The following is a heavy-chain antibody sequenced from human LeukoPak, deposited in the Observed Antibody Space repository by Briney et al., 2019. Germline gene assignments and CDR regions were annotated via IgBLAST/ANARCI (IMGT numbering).Heavy chain of an antibody. CDR1: GISFSSHG. CDR2: IWYDGSNI. CDR3: ARARNDYDSNGFSLLDY. J-gene: IGHJ4*02. D-gene: IGHD3-22*01. V-gene: IGHV3-33*01. Sequence: RGTSLRISCAASGISFSSHGMHWVRQAPGKGLEWVAVIWYDGSNIYYTDSVKGRFTISRDTSKNTLYLQINSLRAEDTALSYCARARNDYDSNGFSLLDYWGQGTPVTVSS.